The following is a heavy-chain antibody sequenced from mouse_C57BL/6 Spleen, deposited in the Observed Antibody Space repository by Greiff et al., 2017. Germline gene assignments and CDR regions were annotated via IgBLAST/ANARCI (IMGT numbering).Heavy chain of an antibody. CDR2: IWWDDDK. CDR3: ARIAKGYDCDDGGVGDY. J-gene: IGHJ4*01. Sequence: QVTLKVSGPGILQPSQTLSLTCSFSGFSLSTFGMGVGWIRQPSGKGLEWLAHIWWDDDKYYNPALKSRLTISKDTSKNQVFLKIANVDTADTATYFCARIAKGYDCDDGGVGDYWGQGTSVTVSS. CDR1: GFSLSTFGMG. V-gene: IGHV8-8*01. D-gene: IGHD2-4*01.